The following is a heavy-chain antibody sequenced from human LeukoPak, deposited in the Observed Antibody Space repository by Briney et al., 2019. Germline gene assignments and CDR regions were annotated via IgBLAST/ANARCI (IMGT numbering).Heavy chain of an antibody. V-gene: IGHV1-69*13. CDR1: GGTFSSYA. D-gene: IGHD4-11*01. J-gene: IGHJ4*02. CDR3: ARADYGNYGYFDY. CDR2: IIPIFGTA. Sequence: GASVKVSCKASGGTFSSYAISWVRQAPGQGLEWMGGIIPIFGTANYAQKFQGRVTITADESTSTAYMELSSLRSEDTAVYCCARADYGNYGYFDYWGQGTLVTVSS.